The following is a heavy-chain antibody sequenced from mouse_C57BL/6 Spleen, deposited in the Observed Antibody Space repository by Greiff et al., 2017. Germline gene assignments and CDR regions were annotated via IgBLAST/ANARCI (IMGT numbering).Heavy chain of an antibody. D-gene: IGHD1-1*01. Sequence: ESGPGLVKPSQSLSLTCSVTGYSITSGYYWNWIRQFPGNKLEWMGYISYDGSNNYNPSLKNRISITRDTSKNQFFLKLNSVTTEDTATYYCARDYYGSSYWAYWGQGTLVTVSA. CDR3: ARDYYGSSYWAY. CDR1: GYSITSGYY. J-gene: IGHJ3*01. CDR2: ISYDGSN. V-gene: IGHV3-6*01.